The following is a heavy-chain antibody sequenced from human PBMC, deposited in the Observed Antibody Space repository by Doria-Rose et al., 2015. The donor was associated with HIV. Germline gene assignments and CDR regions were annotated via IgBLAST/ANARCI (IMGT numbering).Heavy chain of an antibody. CDR3: ARIKSSRWYHKYYFDF. D-gene: IGHD6-13*01. CDR1: GVSLSSPGMG. J-gene: IGHJ4*02. V-gene: IGHV2-26*01. Sequence: QESGPVLVKPIETLTLTCTVSGVSLSSPGMGVSWIRQPPGKALEWLASIFSDDERSYKTSLKSRLTISRGTSKSQVVLTMTDMDPVDTATYYCARIKSSRWYHKYYFDFWGQGTLVIVSA. CDR2: IFSDDER.